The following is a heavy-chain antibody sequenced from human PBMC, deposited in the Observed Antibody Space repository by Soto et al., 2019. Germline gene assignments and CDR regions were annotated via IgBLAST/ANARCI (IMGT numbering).Heavy chain of an antibody. V-gene: IGHV4-59*01. Sequence: KLPETLSLTCSISGASISSYHWTWIRQPPGGGLEWIGYMHHTQGTNDNPSLRGRVHMSIDTSMNQFSLRLTSVTAADTAVYYCARVPFVGYFDWLDPWGHGTLVTVSS. J-gene: IGHJ5*02. CDR2: MHHTQGT. D-gene: IGHD3-9*01. CDR3: ARVPFVGYFDWLDP. CDR1: GASISSYH.